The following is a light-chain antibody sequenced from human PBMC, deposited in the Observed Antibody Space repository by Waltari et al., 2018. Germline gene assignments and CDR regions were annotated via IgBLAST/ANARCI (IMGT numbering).Light chain of an antibody. CDR3: QQLKS. J-gene: IGKJ2*03. CDR1: QGISDD. CDR2: DAS. Sequence: DIQMTQYPSSLSASVGDKITITCQASQGISDDLHWYQQKPGKAPKLLIYDASKLETGVPSRFSGSGSGTHFTFTINSLQPEDIATYFCQQLKSFGQGTKVEMK. V-gene: IGKV1-33*01.